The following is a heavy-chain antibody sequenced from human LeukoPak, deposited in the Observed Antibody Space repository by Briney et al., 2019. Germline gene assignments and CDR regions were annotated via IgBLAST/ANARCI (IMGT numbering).Heavy chain of an antibody. Sequence: ASVKVSCKASGYTFTSYGISWVRQAPGQGLEWMGWISAYNGNTNYAQKLQGRVTMTTDTSTSTAYMELRSLRSDDTAVYYCARDEGDFWSGYYPAWFDPWGQGTLVTVSS. J-gene: IGHJ5*02. V-gene: IGHV1-18*01. CDR1: GYTFTSYG. CDR2: ISAYNGNT. CDR3: ARDEGDFWSGYYPAWFDP. D-gene: IGHD3-3*01.